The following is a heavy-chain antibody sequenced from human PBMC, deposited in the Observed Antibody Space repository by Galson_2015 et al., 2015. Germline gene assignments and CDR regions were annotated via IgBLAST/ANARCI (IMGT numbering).Heavy chain of an antibody. CDR2: IWYDGSNK. CDR1: GFTFSSYG. Sequence: SLRLSCAASGFTFSSYGMHWVRQAPGKGLEWVAVIWYDGSNKYYADSVKGRFTISRDNSKNTLYLQMNSLRAEDTAVYYCARALGGSGSFSFGNYWGQGTLVTVSS. D-gene: IGHD3-10*01. V-gene: IGHV3-33*01. CDR3: ARALGGSGSFSFGNY. J-gene: IGHJ4*02.